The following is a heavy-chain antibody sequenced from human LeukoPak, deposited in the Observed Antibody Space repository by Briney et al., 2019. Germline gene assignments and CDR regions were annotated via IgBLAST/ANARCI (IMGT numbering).Heavy chain of an antibody. CDR3: TTLLGYCSSTSCYLHLYYYYMDV. V-gene: IGHV3-15*01. J-gene: IGHJ6*03. Sequence: PGGSLRLSCAASGFTFINAYMSWVRQAPGKGLEWVGHTTRETDGGTTDYAAPVKGRFTISRGDSKNTLYLQMNSLKTEDTAVYYCTTLLGYCSSTSCYLHLYYYYMDVWGKGTTVTISS. CDR2: TTRETDGGTT. D-gene: IGHD2-2*01. CDR1: GFTFINAY.